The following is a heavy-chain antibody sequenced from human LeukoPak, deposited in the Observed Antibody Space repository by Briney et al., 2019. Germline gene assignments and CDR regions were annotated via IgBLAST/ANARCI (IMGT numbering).Heavy chain of an antibody. D-gene: IGHD3-22*01. CDR2: IYYSGST. Sequence: KPSETLSLTCTVSGGSISSYYWSWIRQPPGKGLEWIGYIYYSGSTNYNPSLKSRVTISVDTSKNQFSLKLSSVTAADTAVYYCARLGYYYDSSGYYPNWFDPWGQGTLVTVSS. CDR3: ARLGYYYDSSGYYPNWFDP. V-gene: IGHV4-59*12. J-gene: IGHJ5*02. CDR1: GGSISSYY.